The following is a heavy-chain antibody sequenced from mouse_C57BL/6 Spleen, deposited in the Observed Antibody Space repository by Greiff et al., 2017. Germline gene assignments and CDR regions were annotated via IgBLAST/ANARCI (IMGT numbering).Heavy chain of an antibody. CDR1: GYTFTSYW. Sequence: VQLQQPGAELVMPGASVKLSCKASGYTFTSYWMHWVKQRPGQGLEWIGEIDPSDSYTNYNQKFKGKSTLTVDKSSSTAYMQLSSLTAEDSAVYYGARGGTTVVGPYFDYWGQGTTLTVSS. J-gene: IGHJ2*01. CDR2: IDPSDSYT. D-gene: IGHD1-1*01. CDR3: ARGGTTVVGPYFDY. V-gene: IGHV1-69*01.